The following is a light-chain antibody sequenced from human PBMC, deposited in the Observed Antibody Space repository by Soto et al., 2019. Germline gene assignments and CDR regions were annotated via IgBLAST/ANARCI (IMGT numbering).Light chain of an antibody. J-gene: IGLJ1*01. CDR3: QSYDSSLSVDV. CDR1: SSNIGAGYD. V-gene: IGLV1-40*01. CDR2: GNS. Sequence: QSVLTQPPSVSGAPGQRVTISCTGSSSNIGAGYDVHWYQQLPGTAPKLLIYGNSNRTSGVPDRFSGSKSGTSASLAITGLQAEDEADYYCQSYDSSLSVDVFGTGTKLTVL.